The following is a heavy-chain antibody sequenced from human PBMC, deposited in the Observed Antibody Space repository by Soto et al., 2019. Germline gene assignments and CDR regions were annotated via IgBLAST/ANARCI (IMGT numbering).Heavy chain of an antibody. CDR1: GGSINSYY. D-gene: IGHD3-10*01. J-gene: IGHJ6*02. CDR3: ARATMVRGVTNLYYYGMDV. Sequence: PSETLSLTCTVSGGSINSYYWSWIRQPPGKGLEWIGYIYYSGSTNYNPSLKSRVTISVDTSKNQFSLKLSSVTAADTAVYYCARATMVRGVTNLYYYGMDVWGQGTTVTVSS. V-gene: IGHV4-59*01. CDR2: IYYSGST.